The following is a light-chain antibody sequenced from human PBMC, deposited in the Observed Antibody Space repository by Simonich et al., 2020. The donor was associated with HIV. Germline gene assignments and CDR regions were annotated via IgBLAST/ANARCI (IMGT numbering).Light chain of an antibody. J-gene: IGKJ2*01. CDR1: QSVLYSSNNKNY. CDR3: QQYYDTPYS. V-gene: IGKV4-1*01. Sequence: DIVMTQSPDSLAVSLGERATINCKSSQSVLYSSNNKNYLAWYQQKPGQPPKLLIYWASTRESGVPDRFSGSGSGPDFTLTISSLQAEDVAVYYCQQYYDTPYSFGQGTKVEIK. CDR2: WAS.